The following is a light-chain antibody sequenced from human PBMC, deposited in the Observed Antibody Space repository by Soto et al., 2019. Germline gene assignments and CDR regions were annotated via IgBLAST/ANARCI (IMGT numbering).Light chain of an antibody. Sequence: QSALTQPASVSGSPGQSITISCTGTSSDVGGYKYVSWYQRHPGKVPKLMIYDVSNRPSGISNRFSGSKSGNTASLTISGLQAEDEADYYCSSYTTTSTLVVFGGGTKLTVL. V-gene: IGLV2-14*01. CDR2: DVS. CDR3: SSYTTTSTLVV. J-gene: IGLJ2*01. CDR1: SSDVGGYKY.